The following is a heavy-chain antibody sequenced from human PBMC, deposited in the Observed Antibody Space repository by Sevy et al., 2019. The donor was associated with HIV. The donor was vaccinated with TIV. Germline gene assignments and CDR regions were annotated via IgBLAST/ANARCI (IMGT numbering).Heavy chain of an antibody. CDR1: GYSISSGYY. V-gene: IGHV4-38-2*02. CDR2: IYHSGST. D-gene: IGHD6-13*01. J-gene: IGHJ4*02. Sequence: SETLSLTCAVSGYSISSGYYWGWIRQPPGKGLEWIGSIYHSGSTYYNPSLKSRVTISVDTSKNQFSLKLSSVTAADTVVYYCARDYSTAAGKGGVDYWGQGTLVTVSS. CDR3: ARDYSTAAGKGGVDY.